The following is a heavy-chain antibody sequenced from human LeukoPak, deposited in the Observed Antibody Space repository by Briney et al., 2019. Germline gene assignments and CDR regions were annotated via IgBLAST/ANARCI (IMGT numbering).Heavy chain of an antibody. CDR1: GGSISSSNW. D-gene: IGHD3-16*02. Sequence: SETLSLTCAVSGGSISSSNWWSWVRQPPGKGLEWIGEIYHSGSTNYNPSLKSRVTISVDKSKNQFSLKLSSVTAADTAVYYCAGRDYVWGSYRSDYWGQGTLVTVSS. J-gene: IGHJ4*02. V-gene: IGHV4-4*02. CDR3: AGRDYVWGSYRSDY. CDR2: IYHSGST.